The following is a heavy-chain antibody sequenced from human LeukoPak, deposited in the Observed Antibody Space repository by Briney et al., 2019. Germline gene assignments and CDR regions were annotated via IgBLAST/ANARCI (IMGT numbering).Heavy chain of an antibody. J-gene: IGHJ3*02. CDR1: GGTFSSYA. CDR3: ARELSGEAFDI. D-gene: IGHD1-26*01. Sequence: WASVKVSCKASGGTFSSYAISWVRQAPGQGLEWMGGIIPIFGTANYAQKFQGRVTITADESTSTAYMELSSLRSEDTAVYYCARELSGEAFDIWGQGTMVTVSS. CDR2: IIPIFGTA. V-gene: IGHV1-69*13.